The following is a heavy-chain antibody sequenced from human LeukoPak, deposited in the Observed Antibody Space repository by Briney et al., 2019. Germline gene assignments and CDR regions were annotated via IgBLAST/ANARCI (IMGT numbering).Heavy chain of an antibody. CDR1: GDSVSSNSAA. V-gene: IGHV6-1*01. CDR2: TYYRSKWYN. J-gene: IGHJ6*02. D-gene: IGHD6-6*01. Sequence: SQTLSLTCAISGDSVSSNSAAWNWMRQSPSRGLEWLGRTYYRSKWYNGYAVFVKSRISVNPDTSKNQFSLQLNSVTPEDTAVYYAARVTLSSGMDVWGQGTTVTVSS. CDR3: ARVTLSSGMDV.